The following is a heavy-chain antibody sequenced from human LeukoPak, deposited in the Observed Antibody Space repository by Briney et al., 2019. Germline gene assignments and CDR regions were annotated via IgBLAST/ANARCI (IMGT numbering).Heavy chain of an antibody. CDR1: GGTFSSYA. J-gene: IGHJ6*02. CDR3: ARHRGREDYYYGMDV. Sequence: ASVKVSCKASGGTFSSYAISWVRQAPGRGLEWMGGIIPIFGTANYAQKFQGRVTITADESTSTAYMELSSLRSEDTAVYYCARHRGREDYYYGMDVWGQGTTVTVSS. V-gene: IGHV1-69*13. D-gene: IGHD1-26*01. CDR2: IIPIFGTA.